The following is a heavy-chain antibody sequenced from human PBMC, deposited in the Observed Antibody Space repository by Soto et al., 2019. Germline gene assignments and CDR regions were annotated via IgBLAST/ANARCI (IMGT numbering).Heavy chain of an antibody. J-gene: IGHJ3*02. CDR2: INPNSGGT. CDR3: ANLDPRIAAFDI. CDR1: GYTFTGYY. V-gene: IGHV1-2*02. D-gene: IGHD2-15*01. Sequence: ASVKVSCKASGYTFTGYYMHWVRQAPGQGLEWMGWINPNSGGTNYAQKFQDRVTMTRDTSISTAYMELSRLRSDDKAVYYCANLDPRIAAFDIWGQGTMVTVSS.